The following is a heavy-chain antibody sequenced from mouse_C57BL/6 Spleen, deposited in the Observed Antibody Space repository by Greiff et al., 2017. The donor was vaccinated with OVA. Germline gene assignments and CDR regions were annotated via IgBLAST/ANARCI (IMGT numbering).Heavy chain of an antibody. V-gene: IGHV1-15*01. D-gene: IGHD4-1*01. CDR3: TRRLTGDFEY. J-gene: IGHJ2*01. CDR1: GYTFTDYE. CDR2: IDPETGGT. Sequence: QVQLQQSGAELVRPGASVTLSCKASGYTFTDYEMHWVKQTPVHGLEWIGAIDPETGGTAYNQKFKGKAILTADKSSSTAYMQLRSLTSEDSAVYYGTRRLTGDFEYWGQGTTLTVSS.